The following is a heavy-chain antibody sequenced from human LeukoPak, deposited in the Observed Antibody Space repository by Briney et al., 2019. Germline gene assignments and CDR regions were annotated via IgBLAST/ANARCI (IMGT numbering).Heavy chain of an antibody. Sequence: ASVKVSCKASGYTFTSYYMHWVRQAPGQGLEWMGIINPSGGSTSYAQKFQGRVTMTRDTSTSTVYMGLSSLRSEDTAVYYCARGINVDTAMVSELYIDYWGQGTLVTVSS. CDR3: ARGINVDTAMVSELYIDY. J-gene: IGHJ4*02. V-gene: IGHV1-46*01. CDR2: INPSGGST. CDR1: GYTFTSYY. D-gene: IGHD5-18*01.